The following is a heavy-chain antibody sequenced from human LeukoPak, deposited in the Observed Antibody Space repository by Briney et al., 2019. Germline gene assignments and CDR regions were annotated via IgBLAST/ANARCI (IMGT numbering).Heavy chain of an antibody. D-gene: IGHD3-10*01. V-gene: IGHV3-30*03. Sequence: GGSLRLSCAASGFTFSSYGMHWVRQAPGKGLEWVAVISYDGSNKYYADSVKGRFTISRDNSKNTLYLQMNSLRAEDTAVYYCALSMVRGPYYYYYMDVWGKGTTVTVSS. CDR2: ISYDGSNK. CDR3: ALSMVRGPYYYYYMDV. J-gene: IGHJ6*03. CDR1: GFTFSSYG.